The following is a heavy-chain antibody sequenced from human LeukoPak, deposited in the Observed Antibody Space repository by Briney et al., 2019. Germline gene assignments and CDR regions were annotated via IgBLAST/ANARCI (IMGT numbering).Heavy chain of an antibody. D-gene: IGHD3-10*01. CDR3: ARAPGSGSYPFDY. Sequence: GASVKVSCKASGYTFTGYYMHWVRQAPGQGLEWMGWINPNSGGTNYAQKFQGRDTMTRDTSISTAYMELSRLRSDDTAVYYCARAPGSGSYPFDYWGQGTLVTVSS. J-gene: IGHJ4*02. V-gene: IGHV1-2*02. CDR1: GYTFTGYY. CDR2: INPNSGGT.